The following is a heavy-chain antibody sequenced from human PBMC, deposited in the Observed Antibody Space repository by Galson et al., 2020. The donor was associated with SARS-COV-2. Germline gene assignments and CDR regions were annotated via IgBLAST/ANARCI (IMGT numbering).Heavy chain of an antibody. CDR1: GFTFSSYE. J-gene: IGHJ6*02. CDR3: ARDRRITMVRGVLYGMDV. CDR2: ISSSGSTI. Sequence: TGGSLRLSCAASGFTFSSYEMNWVRQAPGKGLEWVSYISSSGSTIYYADSVKGQFTISRDNAKNSLYLQMNSLRAEDTAVYYCARDRRITMVRGVLYGMDVWGQGTTVTVSS. V-gene: IGHV3-48*03. D-gene: IGHD3-10*01.